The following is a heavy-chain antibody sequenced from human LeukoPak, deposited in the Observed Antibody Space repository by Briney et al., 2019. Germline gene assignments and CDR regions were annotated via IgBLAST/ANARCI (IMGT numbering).Heavy chain of an antibody. CDR3: ARGGIAVAGHNWFDP. CDR1: GGSFSGYY. V-gene: IGHV4-34*01. D-gene: IGHD6-19*01. CDR2: INHSGST. J-gene: IGHJ5*02. Sequence: PSETLSLTCAVYGGSFSGYYWSWIRQPPGKGLEWIGEINHSGSTNYNPSLKSRVTISVDTSKNQFSLKLSSVTAADAAVYYCARGGIAVAGHNWFDPWGQGTLVTVSS.